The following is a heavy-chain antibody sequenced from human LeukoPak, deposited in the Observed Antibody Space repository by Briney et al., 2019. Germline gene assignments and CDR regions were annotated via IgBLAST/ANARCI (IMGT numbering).Heavy chain of an antibody. CDR2: INPNSGGT. CDR3: ARGFLTAMVKS. Sequence: ASVKVSCKASGYTFTSYDINWVRQATGQGLEWMGWINPNSGGTNYAQKFQGRVTMTRDTSISTAYMELSRLRSDDTAVYYCARGFLTAMVKSWGQGTMVTVSS. V-gene: IGHV1-2*02. J-gene: IGHJ3*01. CDR1: GYTFTSYD. D-gene: IGHD5-18*01.